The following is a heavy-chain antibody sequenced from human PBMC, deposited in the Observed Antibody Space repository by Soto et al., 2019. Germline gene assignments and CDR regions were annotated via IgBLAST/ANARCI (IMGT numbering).Heavy chain of an antibody. CDR2: ISSSGKTI. CDR3: ARAVRWRYPFFDF. V-gene: IGHV3-48*03. J-gene: IGHJ4*02. D-gene: IGHD2-21*01. Sequence: RGSLRLSCAASGFTLTSYEMNWVRQAPGKGLEWVSYISSSGKTIYYADSVKGRFTISRDSAQNSLYLQMSSLRAEDTAVYYCARAVRWRYPFFDFWGQGTLVTVSS. CDR1: GFTLTSYE.